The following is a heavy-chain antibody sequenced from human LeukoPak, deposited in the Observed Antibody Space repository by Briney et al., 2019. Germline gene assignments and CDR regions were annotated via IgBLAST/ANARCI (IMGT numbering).Heavy chain of an antibody. D-gene: IGHD6-19*01. V-gene: IGHV3-21*01. Sequence: PGGSLRLSCAASGFTFSSYSMNWVRQAPGKGLEWVSSISSSSGDIYYADSVKGRFTISRDNAKNSLFLQMNSLRAEDTAVYYCARDEWQWLGHDAFDIWGQGTMVTVSS. CDR2: ISSSSGDI. CDR3: ARDEWQWLGHDAFDI. CDR1: GFTFSSYS. J-gene: IGHJ3*02.